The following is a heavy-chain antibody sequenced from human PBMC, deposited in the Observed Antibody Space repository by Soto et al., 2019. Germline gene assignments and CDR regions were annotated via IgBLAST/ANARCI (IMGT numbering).Heavy chain of an antibody. CDR2: IGSIGGDT. CDR3: VKGRSGEYYFDAMDV. CDR1: GFRFRSFA. V-gene: IGHV3-64D*06. J-gene: IGHJ6*02. D-gene: IGHD3-9*01. Sequence: PGGSLRLSCSASGFRFRSFAMHWVRRAPGKGLEYVAGIGSIGGDTLYADSVKGRFIISRDQPKNTVFLQMSSLRIEDTAVYYCVKGRSGEYYFDAMDVWGQGTTVTVSS.